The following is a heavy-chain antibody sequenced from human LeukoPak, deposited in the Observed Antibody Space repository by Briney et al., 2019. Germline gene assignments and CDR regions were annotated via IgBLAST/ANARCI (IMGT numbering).Heavy chain of an antibody. J-gene: IGHJ4*02. CDR3: ARGDQEFDY. D-gene: IGHD3-10*01. Sequence: SETLSLTCTVSGGSISSYYWSWIRQPPGKGLEWIGYIYYSGSTNYNPSLKSRVTISVDTSKNQFSLKLSSVTAADTAVYYCARGDQEFDYWGQGTRVTVSS. CDR1: GGSISSYY. CDR2: IYYSGST. V-gene: IGHV4-59*08.